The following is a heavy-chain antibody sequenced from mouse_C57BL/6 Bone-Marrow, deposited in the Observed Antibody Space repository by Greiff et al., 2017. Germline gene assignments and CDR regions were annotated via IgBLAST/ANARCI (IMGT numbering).Heavy chain of an antibody. V-gene: IGHV1-54*01. CDR3: ARSRLRPHDLDY. J-gene: IGHJ2*01. CDR2: INPGSGGT. Sequence: QVQLQQSGAELVRPGTSVKVSCKASGYAFTNYLIEWVKQRPGQGLEWIGVINPGSGGTNYNEKFKGKATLTADKSSSTAYMQLSSLTSEDSAVXFCARSRLRPHDLDYWGQGTTLTVSS. D-gene: IGHD3-2*02. CDR1: GYAFTNYL.